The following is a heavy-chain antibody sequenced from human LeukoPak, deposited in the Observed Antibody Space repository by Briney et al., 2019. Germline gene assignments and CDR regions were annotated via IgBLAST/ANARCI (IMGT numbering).Heavy chain of an antibody. CDR3: ASWGEGALDN. Sequence: GGSLRLSCAASGFTFSSYSMNWVRQAPGKGLEWVSYISTSTTTIYYANSVKGRFTISRDNAKKSLYLQMNSLRVEDTGVYYCASWGEGALDNWGQGTLVTVSS. CDR1: GFTFSSYS. V-gene: IGHV3-48*01. D-gene: IGHD1-26*01. CDR2: ISTSTTTI. J-gene: IGHJ4*02.